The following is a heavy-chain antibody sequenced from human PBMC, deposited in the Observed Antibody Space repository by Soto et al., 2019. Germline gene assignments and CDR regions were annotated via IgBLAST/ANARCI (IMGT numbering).Heavy chain of an antibody. CDR3: AKDARVHGSGSYYLRGDWFDP. CDR1: GFTFSSYA. V-gene: IGHV3-23*01. CDR2: ISGSGGST. Sequence: GGSLRLSCAASGFTFSSYAMSWVRQAPGKGLEWVSAISGSGGSTYYADSVKGRFTISRDNSKNTLYLQMNSLRAEDTAVYYCAKDARVHGSGSYYLRGDWFDPWGQGTLVTVSS. D-gene: IGHD3-10*01. J-gene: IGHJ5*02.